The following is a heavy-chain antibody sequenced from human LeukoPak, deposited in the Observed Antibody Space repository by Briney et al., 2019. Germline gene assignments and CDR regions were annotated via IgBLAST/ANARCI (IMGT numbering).Heavy chain of an antibody. CDR3: AKSKVDSSGYYLGLDNYSGLDV. Sequence: PGGSLRLSCAASGFTFHSHVMSWVRQAPGKGLQWVSAISGSGGTTYYADSVKGRFSISRDNSKNTVHVQMNSLRDEDSAVYYCAKSKVDSSGYYLGLDNYSGLDVWGQGTTVTVSS. D-gene: IGHD3-22*01. J-gene: IGHJ6*02. V-gene: IGHV3-23*01. CDR1: GFTFHSHV. CDR2: ISGSGGTT.